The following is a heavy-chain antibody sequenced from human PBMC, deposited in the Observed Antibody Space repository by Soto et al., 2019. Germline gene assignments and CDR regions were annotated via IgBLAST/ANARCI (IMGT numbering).Heavy chain of an antibody. CDR2: IIPIFGTA. CDR1: GGTFSSYA. J-gene: IGHJ4*02. CDR3: ARDTFLQRYSSSWGIDY. Sequence: SVKVSCKASGGTFSSYASSWVRQAPGQGLEWMGGIIPIFGTANYAQKFQGRVTITADESTSTAYMELSSLRSEDTAVYYCARDTFLQRYSSSWGIDYWGQGTLVTVSS. D-gene: IGHD6-13*01. V-gene: IGHV1-69*13.